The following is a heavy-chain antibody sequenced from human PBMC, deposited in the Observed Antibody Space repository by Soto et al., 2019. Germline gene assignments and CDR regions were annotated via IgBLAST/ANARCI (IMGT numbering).Heavy chain of an antibody. CDR3: ARERTVAGNDY. CDR2: INTGNGNT. Sequence: ASVKVSCKASGYTFTSYAMHWMRQAPGQRLEWMGWINTGNGNTKYSQKFQGRVTITRNTSASTAYVELSSLRTEDTAVYYCARERTVAGNDYWGQGTLVTVSS. CDR1: GYTFTSYA. J-gene: IGHJ4*02. V-gene: IGHV1-3*04. D-gene: IGHD6-19*01.